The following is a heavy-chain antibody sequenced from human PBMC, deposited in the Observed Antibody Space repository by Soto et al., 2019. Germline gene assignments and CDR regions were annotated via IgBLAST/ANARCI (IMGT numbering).Heavy chain of an antibody. V-gene: IGHV1-58*01. CDR3: AADLVLCFGEYMMSLEGPPFDY. CDR2: IVVGSGNT. J-gene: IGHJ4*02. CDR1: GFTFTSSA. Sequence: GASVKVSCKASGFTFTSSAVQWVRQARGQRLEWIGWIVVGSGNTNYAQKFQERVTITRDMSTSTAYMELSSLRSEDTAVYYCAADLVLCFGEYMMSLEGPPFDYLGQGTLVTVSS. D-gene: IGHD3-10*01.